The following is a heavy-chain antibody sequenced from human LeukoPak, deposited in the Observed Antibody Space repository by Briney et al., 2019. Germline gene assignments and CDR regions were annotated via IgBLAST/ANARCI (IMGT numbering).Heavy chain of an antibody. V-gene: IGHV4-59*12. CDR3: ARGGWLGKPQRVDY. CDR2: VYDSGST. D-gene: IGHD6-19*01. Sequence: PSETLSLTCTVSGGSISRNYWSWIRQSPGKGLEWIGYVYDSGSTNYNPSLKSRVTISVDTSKNQFSLKLSSVTTADTAVYYCARGGWLGKPQRVDYWGQGTLITVSS. CDR1: GGSISRNY. J-gene: IGHJ4*02.